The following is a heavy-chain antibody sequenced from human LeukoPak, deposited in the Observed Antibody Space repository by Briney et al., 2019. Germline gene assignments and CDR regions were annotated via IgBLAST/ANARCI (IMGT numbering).Heavy chain of an antibody. D-gene: IGHD1-26*01. CDR3: ASAVGAGYYFDS. V-gene: IGHV3-20*04. Sequence: PGGSLRLSCAASGFTFDDYGMSWVRQAPGKGLEWVSGINWSGSRTGYADSVKGRFTISRDNAKNSLYLQMNSLRAEDTAFYYCASAVGAGYYFDSWGQGPLVTVPS. CDR1: GFTFDDYG. CDR2: INWSGSRT. J-gene: IGHJ4*02.